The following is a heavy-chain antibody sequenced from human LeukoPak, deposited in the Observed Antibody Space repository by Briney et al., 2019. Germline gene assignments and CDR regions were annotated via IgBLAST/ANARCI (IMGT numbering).Heavy chain of an antibody. D-gene: IGHD1-26*01. Sequence: GGSLRLSCAVSGFTVNSYAMNWVRQAPGRGLEWVSCISSSSTYMLYADSAKGRFTISRDNAKNSLYLQMNSLRAEDTAVYYCARDISDDYWGQGTLVTVSS. CDR1: GFTVNSYA. CDR3: ARDISDDY. CDR2: ISSSSTYM. J-gene: IGHJ4*02. V-gene: IGHV3-21*01.